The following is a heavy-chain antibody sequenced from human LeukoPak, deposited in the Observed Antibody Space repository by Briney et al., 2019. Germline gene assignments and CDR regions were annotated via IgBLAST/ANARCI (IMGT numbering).Heavy chain of an antibody. CDR2: ISDDTKTV. D-gene: IGHD3-16*01. J-gene: IGHJ4*02. CDR3: ARRFRD. V-gene: IGHV3-48*04. Sequence: PGGSLRLSCAASGFTFSSYSMQWVRQAPGKGLEWVSFISDDTKTVKYGDFVQGRFTISRDNAKNSMYLQMNSLRVEDTAVYYCARRFRDWGQGILVTVS. CDR1: GFTFSSYS.